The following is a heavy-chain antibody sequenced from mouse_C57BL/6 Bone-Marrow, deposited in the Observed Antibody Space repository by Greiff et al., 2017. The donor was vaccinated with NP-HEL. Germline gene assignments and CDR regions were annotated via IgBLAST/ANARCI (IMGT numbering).Heavy chain of an antibody. V-gene: IGHV1-69*01. CDR1: GYTFTSYW. Sequence: QVQLQQPGAELVMPGASVKLSCKASGYTFTSYWMHWVKQRPGQGLEWIGEIDPSDSYTNYNQKFKGKSTLTVDKSSSTAYMQLSSLTSEDSAVYYCARFITTVVSYFDYWGQGTTLTVSS. CDR3: ARFITTVVSYFDY. CDR2: IDPSDSYT. J-gene: IGHJ2*01. D-gene: IGHD1-1*01.